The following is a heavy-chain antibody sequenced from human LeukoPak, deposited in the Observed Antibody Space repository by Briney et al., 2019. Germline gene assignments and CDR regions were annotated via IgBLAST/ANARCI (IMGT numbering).Heavy chain of an antibody. CDR3: ARRDTVTAFDY. Sequence: DSVKGRFAISRDNSKNTLYLQMNSLRAEDTAAYYCARRDTVTAFDYWGQGTLVTVSS. J-gene: IGHJ4*02. V-gene: IGHV3-30*09. D-gene: IGHD2-21*02.